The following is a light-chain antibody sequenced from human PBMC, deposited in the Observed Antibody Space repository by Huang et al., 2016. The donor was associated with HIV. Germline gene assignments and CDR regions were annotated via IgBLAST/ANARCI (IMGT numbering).Light chain of an antibody. CDR1: QSVLYCSNTNNY. Sequence: DIVMNQSPDSLAVSLGERANINLNSNQSVLYCSNTNNYLAWYQQKPGQPPKLLIYWASTRESGIPDRFSGSGSGADFALTISSLQAEDVAVYYCQQYYTTPYTFGQGTKLEIK. J-gene: IGKJ2*01. CDR3: QQYYTTPYT. V-gene: IGKV4-1*01. CDR2: WAS.